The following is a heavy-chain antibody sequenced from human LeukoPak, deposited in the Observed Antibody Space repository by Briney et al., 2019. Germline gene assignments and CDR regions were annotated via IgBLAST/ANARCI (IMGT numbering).Heavy chain of an antibody. Sequence: SETLSLTCTVSGGSISSYYWSWIRQPPGKGLEWIGYIYYSGSTNYNPSLKSRVTISVDTSKNQFSLKLSSVTAADTAMYYCARETYGDYASGAFDIWGQGTMVTVSS. CDR1: GGSISSYY. D-gene: IGHD4-17*01. V-gene: IGHV4-59*01. CDR2: IYYSGST. CDR3: ARETYGDYASGAFDI. J-gene: IGHJ3*02.